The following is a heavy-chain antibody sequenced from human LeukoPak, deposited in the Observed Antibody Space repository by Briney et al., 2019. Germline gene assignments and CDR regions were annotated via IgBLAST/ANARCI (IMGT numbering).Heavy chain of an antibody. CDR3: ARQSYYDFWSGYLDGMDV. D-gene: IGHD3-3*01. Sequence: PGGSLRLSCAASGFTFSDYYMNWIRQAPGKGLEWVSYISSSGSTIYYADSVKGRFTISRDNAKNSLYLQMNSLRAEDTAVYYCARQSYYDFWSGYLDGMDVWGQGTTVTVSS. CDR1: GFTFSDYY. CDR2: ISSSGSTI. V-gene: IGHV3-11*01. J-gene: IGHJ6*02.